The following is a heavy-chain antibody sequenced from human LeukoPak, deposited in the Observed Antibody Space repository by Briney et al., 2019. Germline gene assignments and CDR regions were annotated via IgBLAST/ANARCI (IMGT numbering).Heavy chain of an antibody. CDR2: LYHSGST. V-gene: IGHV4-38-2*02. CDR1: GYSISSGYY. CDR3: ARECSSTTCYTRSFDP. Sequence: PSETLSLTCIVSGYSISSGYYWGWIRQPPGKGLEWIGNLYHSGSTYYNPSLRSRATISGDTSKNQFSLSLSSVTAADTAVYYCARECSSTTCYTRSFDPWGRGTLVTVS. D-gene: IGHD2-2*02. J-gene: IGHJ5*02.